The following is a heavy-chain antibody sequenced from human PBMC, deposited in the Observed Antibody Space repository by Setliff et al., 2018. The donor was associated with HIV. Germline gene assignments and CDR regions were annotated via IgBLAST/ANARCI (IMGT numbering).Heavy chain of an antibody. Sequence: SETLSLTCSVSGGSISSANYYWNWIRQHPGKGLEWIGYIYYSGSTYYNPSLKSRVTISVDTSKNQFSLKLSSVTAADTAVYYCASTKVTPHGRYFQHWGQGTLVTVSS. CDR1: GGSISSANYY. V-gene: IGHV4-31*03. J-gene: IGHJ1*01. CDR2: IYYSGST. CDR3: ASTKVTPHGRYFQH. D-gene: IGHD4-4*01.